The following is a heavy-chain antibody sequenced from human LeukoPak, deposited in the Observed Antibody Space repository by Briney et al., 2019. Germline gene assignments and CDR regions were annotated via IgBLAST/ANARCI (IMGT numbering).Heavy chain of an antibody. CDR1: GFTVSSIY. CDR2: ISSSSSTI. Sequence: GGSLRLSCAASGFTVSSIYMSWVRQAPGKGLEWVSYISSSSSTIYYADSVKGRFTISRNNAKNSLYLQMNSLRAEDTAVYYCARGAYYYEDWGQGTLVTVSS. J-gene: IGHJ4*02. CDR3: ARGAYYYED. D-gene: IGHD3-22*01. V-gene: IGHV3-48*01.